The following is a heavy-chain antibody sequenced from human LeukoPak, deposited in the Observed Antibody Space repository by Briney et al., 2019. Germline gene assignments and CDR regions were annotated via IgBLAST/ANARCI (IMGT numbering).Heavy chain of an antibody. Sequence: PGGSLRLSCAASGFTFSSYGMHWVRQAPGKGLEWVAVIWYDGSNKYYADSVKGRFTISRDNSKNTLYLQMNSLRAEDTAVYYCAKPITIFGNSAFDIWGQGTKVTVSS. CDR3: AKPITIFGNSAFDI. D-gene: IGHD3-3*01. CDR1: GFTFSSYG. CDR2: IWYDGSNK. V-gene: IGHV3-33*06. J-gene: IGHJ3*02.